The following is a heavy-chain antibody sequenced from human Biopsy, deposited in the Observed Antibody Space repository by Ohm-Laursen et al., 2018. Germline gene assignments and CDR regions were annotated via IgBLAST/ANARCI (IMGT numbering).Heavy chain of an antibody. V-gene: IGHV4-61*01. J-gene: IGHJ4*02. CDR1: SASVTSGSYY. Sequence: PSETLSLTCTVSSASVTSGSYYWSWIRQPPGKGLEWLGYISNIGSTNYNPSLKSRVTISVDTSKNHFSLKLTSVAAADTAVYYCARESALAGDFDSWGQGTLVTVSS. CDR2: ISNIGST. CDR3: ARESALAGDFDS. D-gene: IGHD6-19*01.